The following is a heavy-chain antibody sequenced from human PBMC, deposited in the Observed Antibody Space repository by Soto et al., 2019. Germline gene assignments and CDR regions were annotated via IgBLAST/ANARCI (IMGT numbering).Heavy chain of an antibody. CDR1: GFPFSSYA. D-gene: IGHD6-19*01. CDR3: ATPPLAVAGSFDY. J-gene: IGHJ4*02. Sequence: EVQLLESGGGLVQPGGSLRLSCAASGFPFSSYAMSWVRQAPGKGLEWVSAINGSGGSTYYADSVKGRFTISRDNFKNTLYRKMNSLRAEDTAVYYCATPPLAVAGSFDYWGQGTLVTVSS. V-gene: IGHV3-23*01. CDR2: INGSGGST.